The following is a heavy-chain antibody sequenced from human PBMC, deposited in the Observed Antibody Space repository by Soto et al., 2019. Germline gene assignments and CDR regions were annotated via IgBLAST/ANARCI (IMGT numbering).Heavy chain of an antibody. V-gene: IGHV3-7*01. Sequence: GGSLRLSCAASGFTFSTYWMSWVRQAPGKGLEWVANIKQGGNEKYNVDSVKGGFTISRDNGKDSLYLQMNSLRGEDTAVYYCAREEGRCSGGRCKYYFDSWGQGTLVTVSS. CDR3: AREEGRCSGGRCKYYFDS. J-gene: IGHJ4*02. CDR2: IKQGGNEK. CDR1: GFTFSTYW. D-gene: IGHD2-15*01.